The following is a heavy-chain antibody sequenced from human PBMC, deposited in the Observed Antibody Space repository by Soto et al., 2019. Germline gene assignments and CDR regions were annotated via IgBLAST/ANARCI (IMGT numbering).Heavy chain of an antibody. CDR3: ARYSSYYDSSGYSD. Sequence: GASVKVSCKASGGTFSSYAISWVRQAPGQGLEWMGGIIPIFGTANYAQKFQGRVTITADESTSTAYMELSSLRSEDTAVYYCARYSSYYDSSGYSDWGQGTMVTVSS. J-gene: IGHJ3*01. V-gene: IGHV1-69*13. CDR2: IIPIFGTA. CDR1: GGTFSSYA. D-gene: IGHD3-22*01.